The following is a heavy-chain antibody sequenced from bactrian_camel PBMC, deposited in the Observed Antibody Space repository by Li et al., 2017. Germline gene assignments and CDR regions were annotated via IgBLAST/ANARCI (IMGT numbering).Heavy chain of an antibody. Sequence: QVQLVESGGGSVQAGMSLRLSCEASGCTSKICSWNWYRQPPGKSRELVSSIFANGGTHYADSVKGRFTISQDNAKNTLYLMMNSLKPDDTAMYYCATSPTWAVTDQLKGAEYNYWGQGTQVTVS. J-gene: IGHJ4*01. V-gene: IGHV3S6*01. CDR3: ATSPTWAVTDQLKGAEYNY. CDR1: GCTSKICS. CDR2: IFANGGT. D-gene: IGHD3*01.